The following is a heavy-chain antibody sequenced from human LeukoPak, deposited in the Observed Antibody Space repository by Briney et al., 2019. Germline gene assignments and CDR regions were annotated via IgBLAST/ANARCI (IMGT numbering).Heavy chain of an antibody. CDR2: ISAYNGNT. Sequence: GALVKVSCKASGYTFTSYGISWVRQAPGQGLEWMGWISAYNGNTNCAQKLQGRVTMTTDTSTSTAYMELRSLRSDDTAVYYCARSGGYCSGGSCYSEYYFDYWGQGTLVTVSS. V-gene: IGHV1-18*01. CDR1: GYTFTSYG. J-gene: IGHJ4*02. CDR3: ARSGGYCSGGSCYSEYYFDY. D-gene: IGHD2-15*01.